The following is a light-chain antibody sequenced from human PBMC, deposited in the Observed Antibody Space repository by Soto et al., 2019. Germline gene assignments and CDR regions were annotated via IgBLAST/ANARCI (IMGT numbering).Light chain of an antibody. CDR3: QQYDNWPLT. V-gene: IGKV4-1*01. Sequence: DIVMTQSPDSLAVSLGERATINCKSSQSVLYSSNNNNYLAWYQQRPGQPPKLLIYWASTRESGVPDRFSGSGSGTDFTLTISSLQSEDFAVYYCQQYDNWPLTFGGGTKVDIK. J-gene: IGKJ4*01. CDR1: QSVLYSSNNNNY. CDR2: WAS.